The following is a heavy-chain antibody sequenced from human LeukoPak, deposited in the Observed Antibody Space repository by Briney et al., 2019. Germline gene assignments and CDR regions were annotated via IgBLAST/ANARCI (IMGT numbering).Heavy chain of an antibody. Sequence: GGSLRLSYVVSGYSFSTNMMTWVRQAPGKGLEWVATILPAGKESYRVESVKGRFTVSRDNAKNLLFLQMNSLRADDTAVYYCMSAHGYWGQGTLVTVSS. CDR2: ILPAGKES. CDR3: MSAHGY. CDR1: GYSFSTNM. V-gene: IGHV3-7*01. J-gene: IGHJ4*02.